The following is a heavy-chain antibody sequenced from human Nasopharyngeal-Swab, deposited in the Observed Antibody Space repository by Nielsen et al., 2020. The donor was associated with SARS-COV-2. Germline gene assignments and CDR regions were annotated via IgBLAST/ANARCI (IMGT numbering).Heavy chain of an antibody. CDR2: ISWDGGRT. J-gene: IGHJ4*02. V-gene: IGHV3-43*01. CDR1: GFPFDDYT. CDR3: AKAFPTDY. Sequence: GGSLRLSCAASGFPFDDYTMHWVRQAPGKGLEWVSLISWDGGRTYYADSVKGRFTISRDNSKTSLYLQMNSLRPEDTALYYCAKAFPTDYWGQGTLVTVSS.